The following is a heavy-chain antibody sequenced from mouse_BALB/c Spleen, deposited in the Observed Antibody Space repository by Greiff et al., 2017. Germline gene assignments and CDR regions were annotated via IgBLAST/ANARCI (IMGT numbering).Heavy chain of an antibody. V-gene: IGHV1-20*02. Sequence: VQLQQSGPELVKPGASVKISCKASGYSFTGYFMNWVMQSHGKSLEWIGRINPYNGDTFYNQKFKGKATLTVDKSSSTAHMELRSLASEDSAVYYWARAGGGVGYYFDYWGQGTTLTVSS. D-gene: IGHD1-1*02. CDR2: INPYNGDT. J-gene: IGHJ2*01. CDR3: ARAGGGVGYYFDY. CDR1: GYSFTGYF.